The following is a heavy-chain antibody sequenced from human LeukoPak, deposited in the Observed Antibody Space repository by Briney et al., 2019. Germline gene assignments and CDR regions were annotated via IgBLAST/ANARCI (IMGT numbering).Heavy chain of an antibody. CDR3: AKRSGWYTGTFDY. CDR2: ISGSGGST. CDR1: GFTFSSYA. V-gene: IGHV3-23*01. D-gene: IGHD6-19*01. Sequence: GGSLRLSCAASGFTFSSYAMSWVRQAPGKGLEWVSAISGSGGSTYYADSVKGRFTVSRDNSKNTLYLQMNSLRAEDTAVYYCAKRSGWYTGTFDYWGQGTLVTVSS. J-gene: IGHJ4*02.